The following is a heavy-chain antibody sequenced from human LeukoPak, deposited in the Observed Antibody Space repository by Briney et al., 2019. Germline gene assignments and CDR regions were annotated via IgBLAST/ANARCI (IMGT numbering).Heavy chain of an antibody. CDR1: GYTFTAYY. V-gene: IGHV1-2*02. CDR3: ARANQWDGYKYYFDY. Sequence: GASAKVSCKASGYTFTAYYMHWVRQAPGQGLEWMGWINPNSGGTNYAQKFQDRVTMTRDTSISTAYMELSRLRSDDTAVYYCARANQWDGYKYYFDYWGQGTLVTVSS. J-gene: IGHJ4*02. D-gene: IGHD5-24*01. CDR2: INPNSGGT.